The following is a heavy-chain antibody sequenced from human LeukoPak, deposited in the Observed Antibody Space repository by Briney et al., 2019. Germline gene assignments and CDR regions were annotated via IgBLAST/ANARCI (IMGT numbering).Heavy chain of an antibody. J-gene: IGHJ4*02. Sequence: PGGSLRLSCAASGFTVSSNYMSWVRQAPGKGLEWVSVIYSDAGTYYADSVKGRFTISRDNSKNTLYLQMNSLRAEDTAVYYCAKDSTYGSPFDYWGQGTLVTVSS. D-gene: IGHD3-10*01. CDR3: AKDSTYGSPFDY. CDR2: IYSDAGT. CDR1: GFTVSSNY. V-gene: IGHV3-53*01.